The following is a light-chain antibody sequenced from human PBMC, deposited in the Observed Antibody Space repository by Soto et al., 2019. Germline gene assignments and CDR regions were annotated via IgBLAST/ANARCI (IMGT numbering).Light chain of an antibody. J-gene: IGKJ1*01. CDR2: GAS. V-gene: IGKV3-15*01. CDR1: QSVSSSY. Sequence: EILLKLSPGTLSLSPGEGATLSCSASQSVSSSYLAWYQQTPRQAPRLLIYGASTRATGIPARFSGSGSETEFTPTISSLQAEDSAVYFGQQYNNWPTWTFGQGTKGDIK. CDR3: QQYNNWPTWT.